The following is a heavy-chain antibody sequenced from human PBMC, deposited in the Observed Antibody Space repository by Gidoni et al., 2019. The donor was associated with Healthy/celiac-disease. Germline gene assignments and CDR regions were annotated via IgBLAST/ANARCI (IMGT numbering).Heavy chain of an antibody. V-gene: IGHV3-30-3*01. J-gene: IGHJ6*02. CDR3: ARDLGATDEFDYDILTGYLRYYYYGMDV. CDR2: ISYDGSNK. Sequence: QVQLVASGGGVVQPGRSLRLSCAASGFTFSSYAMHWVRQAPGKGLEWVAVISYDGSNKYYADSVKGRFTISRDNSKNTLYLQMNSLRAEDTAVYYCARDLGATDEFDYDILTGYLRYYYYGMDVWGQGTTVTVSS. CDR1: GFTFSSYA. D-gene: IGHD3-9*01.